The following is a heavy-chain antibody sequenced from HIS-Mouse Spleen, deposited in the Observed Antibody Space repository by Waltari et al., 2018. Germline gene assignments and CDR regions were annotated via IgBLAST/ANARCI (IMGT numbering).Heavy chain of an antibody. J-gene: IGHJ4*02. V-gene: IGHV3-30*18. CDR2: ISYDGSNT. CDR1: GFTFSSYG. D-gene: IGHD6-19*01. Sequence: QVQLVESGGGVVQPGRSLRLSCAASGFTFSSYGMHWVRQAPGKGMGGVAVISYDGSNTYYADSVKGRFSISRDNSKNTLYLQMNSLRAEDTAVYYCAKASSGWLDYWGQGTLVTVSS. CDR3: AKASSGWLDY.